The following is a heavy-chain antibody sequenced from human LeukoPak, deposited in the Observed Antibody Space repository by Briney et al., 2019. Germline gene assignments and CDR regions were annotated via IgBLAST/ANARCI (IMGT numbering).Heavy chain of an antibody. V-gene: IGHV3-23*01. J-gene: IGHJ4*02. CDR3: AKFSGSRPDSLRFDY. D-gene: IGHD3-10*01. CDR1: GFTLSNYA. CDR2: ITGGGDRT. Sequence: GGSLRLSCAASGFTLSNYAVTWVRQAPGKGLEWVSSITGGGDRTWNADSVKGRFTISRDNSKNTLYLQTNSLRAEDPAVYFCAKFSGSRPDSLRFDYWGQGPLVTVSS.